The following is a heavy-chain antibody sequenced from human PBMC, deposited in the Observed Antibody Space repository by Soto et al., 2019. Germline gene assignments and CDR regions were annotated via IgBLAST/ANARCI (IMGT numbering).Heavy chain of an antibody. CDR2: IYATGTT. CDR1: GASISGFY. CDR3: VRDGTKTLRDWFDP. D-gene: IGHD1-1*01. Sequence: SETLSLTCTVSGASISGFYWGWIRKSAGKGLEWIGRIYATGTTDYNPSLKSRVMMSVDTSKKQFSLKLRSVTAADTAVYYRVRDGTKTLRDWFDPWGQGISVTVSS. J-gene: IGHJ5*02. V-gene: IGHV4-4*07.